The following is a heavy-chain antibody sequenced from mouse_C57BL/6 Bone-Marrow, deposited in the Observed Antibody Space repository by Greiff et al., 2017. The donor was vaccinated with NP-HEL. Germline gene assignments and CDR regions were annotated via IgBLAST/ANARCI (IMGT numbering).Heavy chain of an antibody. J-gene: IGHJ4*01. CDR2: IDPSDSYT. Sequence: QVQLKQPGAELVKPGASVKLSCKASGYTFTSYWMQWVKQRPGQGLEWIGEIDPSDSYTNYNQKFKGKATLTVDTSSSTAYMQLSSLTSEDSAVYYCAKDYSNYYAMDYWGRGTSVTVSS. CDR3: AKDYSNYYAMDY. V-gene: IGHV1-50*01. D-gene: IGHD2-5*01. CDR1: GYTFTSYW.